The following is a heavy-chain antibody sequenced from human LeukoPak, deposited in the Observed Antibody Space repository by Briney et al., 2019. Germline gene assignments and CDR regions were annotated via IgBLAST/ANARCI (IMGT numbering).Heavy chain of an antibody. J-gene: IGHJ4*02. CDR3: GRPETNRYSNSILYY. CDR1: GYTFTAYT. V-gene: IGHV1-18*01. D-gene: IGHD2-15*01. CDR2: ISTYNGYT. Sequence: GASVKVSCKASGYTFTAYTISWVRQAPGQGLEWMGWISTYNGYTDYTQKLQGRLTMTTDTSTSTAYMELRSLTSDDTAVYFRGRPETNRYSNSILYYWGQGTLVTVSS.